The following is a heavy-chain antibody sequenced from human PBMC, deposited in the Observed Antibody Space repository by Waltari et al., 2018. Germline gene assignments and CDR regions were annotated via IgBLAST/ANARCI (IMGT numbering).Heavy chain of an antibody. J-gene: IGHJ4*02. D-gene: IGHD5-18*01. CDR1: GFTFSSYG. V-gene: IGHV3-33*01. Sequence: QVQLVESGGGVVQPGRSLRLSCAASGFTFSSYGMHWVRQAPGKGLEWVAVIWYNGSNKYYADSVKGRFTISRDNSKNTLYLQMNSLRAEDTAVYYCARGSGDTAMGSFDYWGQGTLVTVSS. CDR3: ARGSGDTAMGSFDY. CDR2: IWYNGSNK.